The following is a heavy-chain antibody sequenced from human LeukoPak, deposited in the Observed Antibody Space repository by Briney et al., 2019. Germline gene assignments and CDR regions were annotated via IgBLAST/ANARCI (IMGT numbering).Heavy chain of an antibody. Sequence: GGSLRLSCAASGFTFSSYSMSWVRQAPGKGPEWVSGISGSGGNTYFADSAKGRFSISRDNAKNSLYLQMNGLRAEDTAVCYCARDFARTGDYHHFDYWGQGTLVTVSS. CDR3: ARDFARTGDYHHFDY. CDR2: ISGSGGNT. J-gene: IGHJ4*02. CDR1: GFTFSSYS. V-gene: IGHV3-23*01. D-gene: IGHD3/OR15-3a*01.